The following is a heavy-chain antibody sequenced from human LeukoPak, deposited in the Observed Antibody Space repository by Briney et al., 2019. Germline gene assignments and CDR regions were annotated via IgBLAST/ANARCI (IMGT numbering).Heavy chain of an antibody. CDR2: ISGSGGST. CDR1: GFTFSSYA. CDR3: AKDSGDIVVVVAATKANHFDY. J-gene: IGHJ4*02. Sequence: GGSLRLSCAASGFTFSSYAMSWVRQAPGKGLEWVSAISGSGGSTYYADSVKGRFTISRDNSKNTLYLQMNSLRAGDTAVYYCAKDSGDIVVVVAATKANHFDYWGQGTLVTVSS. V-gene: IGHV3-23*01. D-gene: IGHD2-15*01.